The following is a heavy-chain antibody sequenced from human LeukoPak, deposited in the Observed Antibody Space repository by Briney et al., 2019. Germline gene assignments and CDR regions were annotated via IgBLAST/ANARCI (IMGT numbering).Heavy chain of an antibody. V-gene: IGHV3-48*03. CDR3: ARQRSGSNWDC. D-gene: IGHD1-26*01. J-gene: IGHJ4*02. CDR2: ISSSGGNT. Sequence: GGSLRLSCAASGFTFSSYEMNWVRQAPGKGLEWVSYISSSGGNTYYADSVKGRFTISRDNSKNTLYLQMNSLRAEDAAVYYCARQRSGSNWDCWGQGTLVTVSS. CDR1: GFTFSSYE.